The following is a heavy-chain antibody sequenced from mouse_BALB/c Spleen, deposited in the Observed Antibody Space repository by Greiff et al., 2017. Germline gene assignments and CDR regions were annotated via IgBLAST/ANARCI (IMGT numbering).Heavy chain of an antibody. D-gene: IGHD1-1*01. CDR2: ISDGGSYT. V-gene: IGHV5-4*02. Sequence: EVKVVESGGGLVKPGGSLKLSCAASGFTFSDYYMYWVRQTPEKRLEWVATISDGGSYTYYPDSVKGRFTISRDNAKNNLYLQMSSLKSEDTAMYYCARDGYYYGSSYVDYWGQGTSVTVSS. CDR1: GFTFSDYY. CDR3: ARDGYYYGSSYVDY. J-gene: IGHJ4*01.